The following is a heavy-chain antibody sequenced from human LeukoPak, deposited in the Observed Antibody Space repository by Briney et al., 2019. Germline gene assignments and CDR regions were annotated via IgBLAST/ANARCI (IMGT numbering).Heavy chain of an antibody. CDR2: INPNSGGT. D-gene: IGHD5-12*01. J-gene: IGHJ5*02. Sequence: ASVRVSCKTSGYTFTDYYMHWVRQAPGQGLEWMGWINPNSGGTNYAQKFQGRVTMTRDTSISTAYMELSRLRSDDTAVYYCARDRGYLNNWFDPWGQGTLVTVSS. CDR3: ARDRGYLNNWFDP. CDR1: GYTFTDYY. V-gene: IGHV1-2*02.